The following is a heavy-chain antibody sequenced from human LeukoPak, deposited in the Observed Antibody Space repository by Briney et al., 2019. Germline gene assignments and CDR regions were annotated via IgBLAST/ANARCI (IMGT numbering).Heavy chain of an antibody. CDR1: GFIVSNNF. J-gene: IGHJ4*02. V-gene: IGHV3-53*01. D-gene: IGHD1-1*01. Sequence: GGSLRLSCAASGFIVSNNFMSWVRQAPGKGPEWVSVMYRGGSRDYADSVKGRFTISRDNSKNTMYLQMDSLRVEDMAIYYCAREGVYNSPFDSWGRGTLVTVSS. CDR3: AREGVYNSPFDS. CDR2: MYRGGSR.